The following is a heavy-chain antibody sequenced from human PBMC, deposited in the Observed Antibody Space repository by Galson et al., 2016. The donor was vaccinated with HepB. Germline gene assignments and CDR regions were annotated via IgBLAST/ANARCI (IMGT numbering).Heavy chain of an antibody. V-gene: IGHV1-69*04. J-gene: IGHJ6*04. CDR1: GGTFSSYT. Sequence: SGGTFSSYTINWVRQAPGQGLEWMGRIIPILGIPNYAQKFQGRVTITADKSTSTDYMELSSLRSEDTAVYYCARDRTGAATIYDYHYGMDVWGKGTTVTVSS. CDR2: IIPILGIP. CDR3: ARDRTGAATIYDYHYGMDV. D-gene: IGHD5-12*01.